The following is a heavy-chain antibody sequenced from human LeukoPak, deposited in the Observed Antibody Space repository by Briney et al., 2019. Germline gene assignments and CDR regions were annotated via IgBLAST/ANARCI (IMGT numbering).Heavy chain of an antibody. CDR1: GYTFTSFG. CDR3: ARSFFHANWFDH. CDR2: INPNSGGT. D-gene: IGHD3-10*01. Sequence: ASVKVSCKASGYTFTSFGIIWVRQAPGQGLEWMGWINPNSGGTNYAQKFQGRVTMTRDTSISTAYMELSRLRSDDTAVYYCARSFFHANWFDHWGQGTLVTVSS. J-gene: IGHJ5*02. V-gene: IGHV1-2*02.